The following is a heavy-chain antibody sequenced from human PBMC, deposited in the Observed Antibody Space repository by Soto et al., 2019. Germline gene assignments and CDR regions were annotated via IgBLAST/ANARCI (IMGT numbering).Heavy chain of an antibody. CDR1: GFTFGDYA. J-gene: IGHJ6*03. Sequence: EVQLVESGGGLVQPGRSLRLSCTASGFTFGDYAMSWFRQAPGKGLEWVGFIRSKAYGGTTEYAASVKGRCTISSDDSKSIAYLQMNSLKNECTAGYYCTSDRPFGIGAYMDVWGKGTTVTVSS. V-gene: IGHV3-49*03. D-gene: IGHD3-16*01. CDR2: IRSKAYGGTT. CDR3: TSDRPFGIGAYMDV.